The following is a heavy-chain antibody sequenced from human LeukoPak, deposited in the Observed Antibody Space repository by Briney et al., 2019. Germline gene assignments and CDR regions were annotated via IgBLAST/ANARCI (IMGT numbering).Heavy chain of an antibody. D-gene: IGHD6-13*01. Sequence: SQTLSLTCTVSGGSISSGGYYWSWIRQPPGKGLEWIGYIHHSGDTYQNPSLKSQVTVSSDRSKDQFYLKLSSVTAADTAVYYCARLIAADPQLDSWGQGTLVTVSS. V-gene: IGHV4-30-2*01. J-gene: IGHJ4*02. CDR2: IHHSGDT. CDR1: GGSISSGGYY. CDR3: ARLIAADPQLDS.